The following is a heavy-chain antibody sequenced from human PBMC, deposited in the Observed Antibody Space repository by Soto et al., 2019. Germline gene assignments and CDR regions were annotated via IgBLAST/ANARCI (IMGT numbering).Heavy chain of an antibody. CDR3: ARGATYYYDSSGYNTNYYYYGMDV. D-gene: IGHD3-22*01. CDR2: IYHSGST. CDR1: GGSISSSNW. J-gene: IGHJ6*02. V-gene: IGHV4-4*02. Sequence: PSETLSLTCAVSGGSISSSNWWSWVRQPPGKGLEWIGEIYHSGSTNYNPSLKSRDTISVDKSKNQFSLKLSSVTAADTAVYYFARGATYYYDSSGYNTNYYYYGMDVWGQGTTVTVSS.